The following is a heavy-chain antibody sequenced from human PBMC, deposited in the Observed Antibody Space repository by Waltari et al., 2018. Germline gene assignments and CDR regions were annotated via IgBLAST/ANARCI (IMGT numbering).Heavy chain of an antibody. Sequence: QVQLAQSGAEVKKPGASVKVSCKASGYTFTRDGISWVRQAPGQGLDWMGWISAYNGNTNYAQKLQGRVTMTTDTSTSTAYMELRSLRSDDTAVYYCAREKGVASDYYYMDVWGKGTTVTVSS. CDR1: GYTFTRDG. J-gene: IGHJ6*03. CDR3: AREKGVASDYYYMDV. CDR2: ISAYNGNT. V-gene: IGHV1-18*01. D-gene: IGHD6-13*01.